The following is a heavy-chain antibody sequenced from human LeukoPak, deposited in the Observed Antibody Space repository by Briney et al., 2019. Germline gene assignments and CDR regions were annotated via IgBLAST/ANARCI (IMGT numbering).Heavy chain of an antibody. CDR1: GYTFTSYY. CDR2: INPSGGST. CDR3: ARAGRIYIAAAQSVDY. V-gene: IGHV1-46*01. J-gene: IGHJ4*02. D-gene: IGHD6-13*01. Sequence: ASVKVSCKASGYTFTSYYMHWVRQAPGQGLEWVGIINPSGGSTSYAQKFQGRVTMTRDTSTSTVYMELSSLRSEDTAVYYCARAGRIYIAAAQSVDYWGQGTLVTVSS.